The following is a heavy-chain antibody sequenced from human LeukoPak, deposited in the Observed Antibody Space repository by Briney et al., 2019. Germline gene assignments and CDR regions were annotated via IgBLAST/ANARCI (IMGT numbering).Heavy chain of an antibody. D-gene: IGHD3-10*01. Sequence: PSETLSLTCTVSGGFISSYYWSWIRQPPGKGLEWIGYIYDTGSTSYNPSLKSRVTISMDTSKNQFSLKLSSVTAADSAVYYCARSDYSGSGTYTEFDAFDIWGQGPMVTVSS. CDR3: ARSDYSGSGTYTEFDAFDI. CDR1: GGFISSYY. V-gene: IGHV4-59*01. CDR2: IYDTGST. J-gene: IGHJ3*02.